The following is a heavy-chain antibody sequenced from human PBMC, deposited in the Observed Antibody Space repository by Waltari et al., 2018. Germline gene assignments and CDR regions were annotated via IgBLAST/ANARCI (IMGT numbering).Heavy chain of an antibody. CDR3: AREAYSSSWFFDL. J-gene: IGHJ3*01. CDR2: IISTSSSL. V-gene: IGHV3-48*04. Sequence: EAQLVESGGGLVQPGGSLRLSCAASGFTFSSYSMNWVRKAPGKGLEWISYIISTSSSLYYADSVRGRFTISRDNAKNSLYLQMNSLRAEDTAVYYCAREAYSSSWFFDLWGQGTVVTVSS. D-gene: IGHD6-13*01. CDR1: GFTFSSYS.